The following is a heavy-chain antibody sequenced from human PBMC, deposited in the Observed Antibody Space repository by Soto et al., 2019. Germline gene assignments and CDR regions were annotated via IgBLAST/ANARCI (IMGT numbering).Heavy chain of an antibody. Sequence: SYTLSLTCTVSGGCISSSNYYWGWIRQPPGKGLEWIGSIYYSGSTSYNSSLKSRVTISVDTSKNQFSLRLSSVTAADTAVYYCASPTLGAFDIWGQGTMVTVSS. J-gene: IGHJ3*02. D-gene: IGHD3-16*01. CDR3: ASPTLGAFDI. CDR2: IYYSGST. CDR1: GGCISSSNYY. V-gene: IGHV4-39*01.